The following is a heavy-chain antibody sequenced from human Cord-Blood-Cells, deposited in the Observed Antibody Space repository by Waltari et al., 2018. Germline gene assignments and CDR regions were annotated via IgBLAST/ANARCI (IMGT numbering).Heavy chain of an antibody. CDR1: GFTFSGSA. D-gene: IGHD6-6*01. Sequence: EVQLVESGGGLVQPGGSLKLSCAASGFTFSGSAMPWVRQASGKGLEWVGRIRSKANNYATAYAASVKGRFTISRDDSKNTAYLQMNSLKTEDTAVYYCTRQGSSSSDYWGQGTLVTVSS. CDR3: TRQGSSSSDY. CDR2: IRSKANNYAT. J-gene: IGHJ4*02. V-gene: IGHV3-73*02.